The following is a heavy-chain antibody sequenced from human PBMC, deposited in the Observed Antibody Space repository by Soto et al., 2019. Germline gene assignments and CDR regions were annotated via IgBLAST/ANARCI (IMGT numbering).Heavy chain of an antibody. J-gene: IGHJ6*02. CDR1: GFTFSSYG. Sequence: VGSLRLSCAASGFTFSSYGMHWVRQAPGKGLEWVAVISSDGTSRFYADSVKGRFTISRDNSKNTLYLQMNSLRAEDTAMYYCAKVRVKDYYYYAMDVWGQGTTVTVSS. CDR3: AKVRVKDYYYYAMDV. D-gene: IGHD4-4*01. CDR2: ISSDGTSR. V-gene: IGHV3-30*18.